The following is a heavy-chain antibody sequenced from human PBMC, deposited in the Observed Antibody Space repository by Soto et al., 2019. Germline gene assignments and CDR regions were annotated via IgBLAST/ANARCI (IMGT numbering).Heavy chain of an antibody. CDR2: ISSSSSYI. Sequence: PGGSLRLSCAASGFTFSSYAMSWVSQAPGKGLEWVSSISSSSSYIYYADSVKGRFTISRDNAKNSLYLQMNSLRAEDTAVYYCASERMNYDILTGYYSSADIDYWGQGT. V-gene: IGHV3-21*01. CDR1: GFTFSSYA. D-gene: IGHD3-9*01. CDR3: ASERMNYDILTGYYSSADIDY. J-gene: IGHJ4*02.